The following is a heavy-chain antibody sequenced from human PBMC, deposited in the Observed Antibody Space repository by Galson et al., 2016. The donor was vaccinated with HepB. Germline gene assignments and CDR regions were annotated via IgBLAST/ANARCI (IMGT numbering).Heavy chain of an antibody. D-gene: IGHD3-10*01. Sequence: SETLSLTCTVSGGSISGAPYYYCWVRQPPGKGLEWIGSINYRGRTYYNGSLESRVTMSVDTSNHQFSLWLSSVIASDAAVYFCGILVEDVANYFDYWGQVALVSLSS. CDR3: GILVEDVANYFDY. J-gene: IGHJ4*02. V-gene: IGHV4-39*01. CDR2: INYRGRT. CDR1: GGSISGAPYY.